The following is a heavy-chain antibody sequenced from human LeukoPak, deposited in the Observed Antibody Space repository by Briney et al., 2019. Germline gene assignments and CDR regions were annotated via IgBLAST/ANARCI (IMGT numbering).Heavy chain of an antibody. CDR2: ISVYNGNT. V-gene: IGHV1-18*01. J-gene: IGHJ5*02. CDR3: AREDGYCSGGSCYLVVDP. D-gene: IGHD2-15*01. CDR1: GYTFTSYV. Sequence: ASVKVSCKASGYTFTSYVIIWVRQAAGKGVEWMGWISVYNGNTHYAQKIQGRVTMTTDTSKSTAYMELRSLRSDDTAVYYCAREDGYCSGGSCYLVVDPWGQGTLVTVSS.